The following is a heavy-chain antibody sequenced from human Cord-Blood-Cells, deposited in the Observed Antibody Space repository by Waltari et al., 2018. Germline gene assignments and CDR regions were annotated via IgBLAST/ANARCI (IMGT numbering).Heavy chain of an antibody. CDR1: GGTFSSYA. V-gene: IGHV1-69*01. J-gene: IGHJ6*03. D-gene: IGHD1-26*01. CDR2: IIPIFGTA. CDR3: ARDRIVGATVYYYYMDV. Sequence: QVQLVQSGAEVKKPGSSVKVSCKASGGTFSSYAISWVRQAPGQGLEWMGGIIPIFGTANYAQKFQGRVTITADESTSTAYMELSSLRSEDTAVYYCARDRIVGATVYYYYMDVWGKGTTVTVSS.